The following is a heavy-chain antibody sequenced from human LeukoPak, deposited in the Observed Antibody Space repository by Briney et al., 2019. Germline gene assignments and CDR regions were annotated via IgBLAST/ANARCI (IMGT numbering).Heavy chain of an antibody. D-gene: IGHD2-2*01. V-gene: IGHV1-2*02. J-gene: IGHJ6*03. CDR1: GYTFTGYY. Sequence: ASVKVSCKASGYTFTGYYMHWVRQAPGQGLEWMGWINPNSGGTNYAQKFQGRVTMTRDTSISTAYMELSRLRSDDTAVYYCAALCHCSSTSCYHPYYYYYMDVWGKGTTVTVSS. CDR2: INPNSGGT. CDR3: AALCHCSSTSCYHPYYYYYMDV.